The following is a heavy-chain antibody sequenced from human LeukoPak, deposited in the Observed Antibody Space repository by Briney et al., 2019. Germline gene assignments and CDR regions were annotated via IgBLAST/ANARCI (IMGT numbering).Heavy chain of an antibody. CDR3: ARRQTYFDY. CDR1: GGSISPYF. V-gene: IGHV4-4*09. Sequence: PSETLSLTCTVSGGSISPYFWSWIRQPPGKGQEWIGYIYTDGSTKYNPSLKSRVTISLDTSKNQFSLKLSSVTAADTAVYYCARRQTYFDYWGQGTLVTVSS. CDR2: IYTDGST. J-gene: IGHJ4*02.